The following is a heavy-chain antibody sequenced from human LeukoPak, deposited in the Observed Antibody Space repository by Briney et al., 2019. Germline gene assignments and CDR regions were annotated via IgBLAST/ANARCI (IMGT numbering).Heavy chain of an antibody. CDR3: ASSSYYYDSSGKYYGGNYFDY. J-gene: IGHJ4*02. D-gene: IGHD3-22*01. Sequence: GESLKISCKGSGYSFTSYWIGCLRQMAGEGLEGMGIIYHGDSDTRYSPSFQGQVTISADKSISTAYLQWSSLKASDTAMYYCASSSYYYDSSGKYYGGNYFDYWGQGTLVTVSS. CDR1: GYSFTSYW. V-gene: IGHV5-51*01. CDR2: IYHGDSDT.